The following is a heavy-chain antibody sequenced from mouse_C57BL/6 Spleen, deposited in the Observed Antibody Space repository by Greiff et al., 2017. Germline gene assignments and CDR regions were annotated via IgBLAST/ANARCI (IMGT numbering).Heavy chain of an antibody. CDR2: IYWDDDK. CDR3: ARAYYDYYGFAY. D-gene: IGHD2-4*01. V-gene: IGHV8-12*01. Sequence: QVTLKVSGPGILQSSQTLSLTCSFSGFPLSTSGMGVSWIRQPSGKGLEWLAHIYWDDDKRYNPSLKSRLTISTDTSRNNVFLKSTSVDTADTATYSCARAYYDYYGFAYWGQGTLVTVSA. CDR1: GFPLSTSGMG. J-gene: IGHJ3*01.